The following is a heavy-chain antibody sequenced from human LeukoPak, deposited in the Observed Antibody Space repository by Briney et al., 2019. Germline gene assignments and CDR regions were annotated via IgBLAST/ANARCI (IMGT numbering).Heavy chain of an antibody. D-gene: IGHD4-17*01. V-gene: IGHV4-59*11. J-gene: IGHJ3*02. Sequence: SETLSPTCAVSADSFSSHYWTCIRQPPGKGLEWIGYISYIGSTNYNPSLKSRVTISIDTSKNQFSLKLTSVIAADTAVYYCARDLVTVTKGFDIWGQGTMVSVSS. CDR2: ISYIGST. CDR1: ADSFSSHY. CDR3: ARDLVTVTKGFDI.